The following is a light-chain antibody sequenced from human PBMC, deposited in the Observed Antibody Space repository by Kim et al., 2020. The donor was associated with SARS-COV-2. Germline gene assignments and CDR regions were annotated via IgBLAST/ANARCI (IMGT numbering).Light chain of an antibody. CDR1: QSLSSN. V-gene: IGKV3-15*01. CDR2: GAS. Sequence: EIVMTQSPATLSVSPGERATLSCRASQSLSSNLAWYQQKPGQAPRLLIYGASTRAPNIPARFSGSGSGTEFTLTISSLQSEDFAVYYCQQFHNWPLYSFGQRTKLEI. J-gene: IGKJ2*03. CDR3: QQFHNWPLYS.